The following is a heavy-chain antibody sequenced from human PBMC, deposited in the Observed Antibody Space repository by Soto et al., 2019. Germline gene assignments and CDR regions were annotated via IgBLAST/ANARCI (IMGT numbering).Heavy chain of an antibody. CDR2: IKQDGSET. Sequence: QLVESGGGLVQPGGSLRLSCTVSGFIFRNYWMAWARQAPGKGLQWVAVIKQDGSETHLVDSLGGRFTISRDNAENSLFPHMNGLRADDTAVYYCVRDWDSWGQGTLVTVSS. CDR1: GFIFRNYW. CDR3: VRDWDS. J-gene: IGHJ4*02. V-gene: IGHV3-7*01.